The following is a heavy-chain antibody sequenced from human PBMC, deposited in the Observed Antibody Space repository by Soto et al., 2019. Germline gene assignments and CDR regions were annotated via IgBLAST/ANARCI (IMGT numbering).Heavy chain of an antibody. V-gene: IGHV4-34*01. D-gene: IGHD6-13*01. CDR2: INHSGST. CDR1: GGSFSGYY. CDR3: ARDARIAASSPVGFDY. J-gene: IGHJ4*02. Sequence: SETLSLTCAVYGGSFSGYYWSWIRQPPGKGLEWIGEINHSGSTNYNPSLKSRVTISVDTSKNQFSLKLSSVTAADTAVYYCARDARIAASSPVGFDYWGQGTLVTVSS.